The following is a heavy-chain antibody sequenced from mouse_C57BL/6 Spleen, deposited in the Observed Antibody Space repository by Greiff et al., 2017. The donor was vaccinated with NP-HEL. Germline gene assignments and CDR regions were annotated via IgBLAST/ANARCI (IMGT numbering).Heavy chain of an antibody. D-gene: IGHD1-1*01. CDR3: ARHYGSSYDWYFDV. CDR2: INPSNGGT. V-gene: IGHV1-53*01. J-gene: IGHJ1*03. CDR1: GYTFTSYW. Sequence: QVQLKQPGTELVKPGASVKLSCKASGYTFTSYWMHWVKQRPGQGLEWIGNINPSNGGTNYNEKFKSKATLTVDKSSSTAYMQLSSLTSEDSAVYYCARHYGSSYDWYFDVWGTGTTVTVSS.